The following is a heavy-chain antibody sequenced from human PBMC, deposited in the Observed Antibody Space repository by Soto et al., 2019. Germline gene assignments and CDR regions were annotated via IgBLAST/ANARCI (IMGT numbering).Heavy chain of an antibody. CDR1: GFTFSSYG. CDR2: IWYDGSNK. Sequence: GGSLRLSCAASGFTFSSYGMHWVRQAPGKGLEWVAVIWYDGSNKYYAGSVKGRFTISRDNSKNTLYLQMNSLRAEDTAVYYCARDQGSYGMDVWGQGTTVTVSS. CDR3: ARDQGSYGMDV. V-gene: IGHV3-33*01. J-gene: IGHJ6*02.